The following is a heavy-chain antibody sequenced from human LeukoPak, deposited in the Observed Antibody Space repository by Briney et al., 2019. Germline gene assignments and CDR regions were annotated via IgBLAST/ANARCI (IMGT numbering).Heavy chain of an antibody. Sequence: ASVKVSCKASGYTFTSYDINWMRQATGQGLEWMGWMNPNSGNTGYAQKFQGRVTITRNTSISTAYMELSSLRSGDTAVYYCARARISYVWGSYLFDPWGQGTLVTVSS. CDR3: ARARISYVWGSYLFDP. D-gene: IGHD3-16*01. CDR2: MNPNSGNT. J-gene: IGHJ5*02. CDR1: GYTFTSYD. V-gene: IGHV1-8*03.